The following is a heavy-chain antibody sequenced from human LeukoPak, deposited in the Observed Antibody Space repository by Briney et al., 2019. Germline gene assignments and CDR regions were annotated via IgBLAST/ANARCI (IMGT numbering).Heavy chain of an antibody. CDR2: ISSSGGNT. J-gene: IGHJ4*02. V-gene: IGHV3-23*01. CDR3: AKVTISYNSGWYFDY. CDR1: GFTFSIYA. D-gene: IGHD6-19*01. Sequence: GGSLRLSCAASGFTFSIYAMTWVRRAPGKGLEWVSAISSSGGNTYYADSVKGRFTISRDSSKNTLYLQMNSLRAEDTAVYFCAKVTISYNSGWYFDYWGQGTLVTVSS.